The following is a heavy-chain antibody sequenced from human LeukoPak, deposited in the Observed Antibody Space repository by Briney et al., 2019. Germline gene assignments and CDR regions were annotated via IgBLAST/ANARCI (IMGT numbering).Heavy chain of an antibody. CDR3: ARGGSGYSYGKIDS. CDR1: GFTFSSYS. CDR2: IKQDGSET. V-gene: IGHV3-7*01. J-gene: IGHJ4*02. Sequence: GGSLRLSCAGSGFTFSSYSMNWVRQAPGKGLEWVANIKQDGSETYCVDSVKGRFTISRDNAKNSLYLQMNSLRDEDTAVYYCARGGSGYSYGKIDSWGQGILVTVSS. D-gene: IGHD5-18*01.